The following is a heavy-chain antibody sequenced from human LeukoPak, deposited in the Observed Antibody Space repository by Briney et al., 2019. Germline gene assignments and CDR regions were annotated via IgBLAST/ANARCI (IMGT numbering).Heavy chain of an antibody. D-gene: IGHD5-12*01. J-gene: IGHJ4*02. Sequence: SETLSLTCAVYGGSFSGYYWSWIRQPQGKGLEWIGEINHSGSTNYNPSLKSRVTISVDTSKNQFSLKLSSVTAADTAVYYCARRGYSGYGNYWGQGTLVTVSS. CDR2: INHSGST. CDR3: ARRGYSGYGNY. CDR1: GGSFSGYY. V-gene: IGHV4-34*01.